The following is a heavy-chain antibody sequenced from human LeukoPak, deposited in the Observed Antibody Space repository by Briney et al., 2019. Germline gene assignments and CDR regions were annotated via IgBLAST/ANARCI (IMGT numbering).Heavy chain of an antibody. J-gene: IGHJ4*02. Sequence: PSETLSLTCTVSGGSLSSSSYYWGWIRQPPGKGLEWIGSIYYSGSTYYNPSLKSRVTISVDTSKNQFSPKLSSVTAADTAVYYCAREDSGTYSRGWVDYWGQGTLVTVSS. CDR1: GGSLSSSSYY. V-gene: IGHV4-39*07. CDR3: AREDSGTYSRGWVDY. CDR2: IYYSGST. D-gene: IGHD1-26*01.